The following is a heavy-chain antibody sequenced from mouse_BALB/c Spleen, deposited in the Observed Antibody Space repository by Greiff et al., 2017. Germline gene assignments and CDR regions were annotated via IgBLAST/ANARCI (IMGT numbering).Heavy chain of an antibody. V-gene: IGHV3-6*02. CDR1: GYSITSGYY. Sequence: VQLKESGPGLVKPSQSLSLTCSVTGYSITSGYYWNWIRQFPGNKLEWMGYISYDGSNNYNPSLKNRISITRDTSKNQFFLKLNSVTTEDTATYYCAREDYGSSYSYFDVWGAGTTVTVSS. D-gene: IGHD1-1*01. J-gene: IGHJ1*01. CDR3: AREDYGSSYSYFDV. CDR2: ISYDGSN.